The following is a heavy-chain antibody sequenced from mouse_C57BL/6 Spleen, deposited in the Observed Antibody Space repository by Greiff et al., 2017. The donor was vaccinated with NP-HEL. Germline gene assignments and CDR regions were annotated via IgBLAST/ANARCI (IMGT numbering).Heavy chain of an antibody. J-gene: IGHJ4*01. Sequence: DVHLVESGGGLVKPGGSLKLSCAASGFTFSSYAMSWVRQTPEKRLEWVATISDGGSYTYYPDNVKGRFTISRDNAKNNLYLQMSHLKSEDTAMYYCAITVFYAMDYWGQGTSVTVSS. V-gene: IGHV5-4*01. D-gene: IGHD4-1*01. CDR2: ISDGGSYT. CDR3: AITVFYAMDY. CDR1: GFTFSSYA.